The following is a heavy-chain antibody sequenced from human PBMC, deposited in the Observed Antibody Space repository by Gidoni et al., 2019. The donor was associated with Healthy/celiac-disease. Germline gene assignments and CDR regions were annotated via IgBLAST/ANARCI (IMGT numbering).Heavy chain of an antibody. CDR3: AQSVLVPAAVNGYFQH. D-gene: IGHD2-2*01. CDR2: IYHSGST. V-gene: IGHV4-30-2*01. J-gene: IGHJ1*01. CDR1: GGPTSSGGYS. Sequence: QLQLQASGSGLVKPSQTLSIPCAVSGGPTSSGGYSWSWIRQPPGKGLEWIGYIYHSGSTYYNPSLKSRVTISVDSSKNQFSLKLSSVTAADTAVDDCAQSVLVPAAVNGYFQHWGQGTLVTVSS.